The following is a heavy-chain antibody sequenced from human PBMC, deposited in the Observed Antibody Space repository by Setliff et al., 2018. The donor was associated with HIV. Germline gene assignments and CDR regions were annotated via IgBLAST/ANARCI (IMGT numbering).Heavy chain of an antibody. CDR1: GGSFSSYY. D-gene: IGHD3-22*01. V-gene: IGHV4-34*01. Sequence: SETLSLTCAVYGGSFSSYYWNWIRQTPDKGLGWIGEIDHSGNTNYNPSLKSRAIMSVDTSKRQFSLRLTFVTAADTAMYYCARVSYYYGSSGYYVGRRYYYYMDVWGKGTTVTVSS. CDR3: ARVSYYYGSSGYYVGRRYYYYMDV. J-gene: IGHJ6*03. CDR2: IDHSGNT.